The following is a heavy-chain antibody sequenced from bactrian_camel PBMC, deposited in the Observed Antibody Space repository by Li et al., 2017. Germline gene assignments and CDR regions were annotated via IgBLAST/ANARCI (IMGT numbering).Heavy chain of an antibody. J-gene: IGHJ4*01. CDR2: LNFWSGTT. D-gene: IGHD3*01. CDR1: YWPSSRKC. Sequence: VQLVESGGGSVQVGGSLGLSCKWNYWPSSRKCLAWFRQFPGKAREGVAALNFWSGTTIYEESVKGRFTISQGNATNTVYLQMNSLKPEDTAMYYCASERAPYDCYHGTALEYGYSGQGTQVTVS. V-gene: IGHV3S42*01. CDR3: ASERAPYDCYHGTALEYGY.